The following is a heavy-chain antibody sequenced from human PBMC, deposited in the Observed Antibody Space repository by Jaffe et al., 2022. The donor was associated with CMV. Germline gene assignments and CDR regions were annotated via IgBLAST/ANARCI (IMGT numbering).Heavy chain of an antibody. D-gene: IGHD3-10*01. CDR1: GFTFSSYS. J-gene: IGHJ4*02. CDR2: ISSSSSYI. CDR3: ARVEELLWFGELLFDY. V-gene: IGHV3-21*01. Sequence: EVQLVESGGGLVKPGGSLRLSCAASGFTFSSYSMNWVRQAPGKGLEWVSSISSSSSYIYYADSVKGRFTISRDNAKNSLYLQMNSLRAEDTAVYYCARVEELLWFGELLFDYWGQGTLVTVSS.